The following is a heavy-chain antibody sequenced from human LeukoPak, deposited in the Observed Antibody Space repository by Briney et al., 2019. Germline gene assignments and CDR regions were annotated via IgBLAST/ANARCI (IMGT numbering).Heavy chain of an antibody. Sequence: ASVKVSCKASGYTFTDYYIHWVRQAPGQGLEWMGWISPNSGGTIYAQKFQGRVTMTRDTSIDTAYMELSRLRSDDTAVYGCARAHCGSIGCYSGFDPWGQGTLVTVSS. CDR2: ISPNSGGT. CDR3: ARAHCGSIGCYSGFDP. V-gene: IGHV1-2*02. CDR1: GYTFTDYY. J-gene: IGHJ5*02. D-gene: IGHD2-2*02.